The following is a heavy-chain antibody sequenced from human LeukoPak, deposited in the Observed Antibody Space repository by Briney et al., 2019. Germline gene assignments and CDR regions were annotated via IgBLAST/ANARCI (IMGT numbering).Heavy chain of an antibody. CDR2: ISGSGGST. CDR1: GFTFSSYA. J-gene: IGHJ4*02. D-gene: IGHD3-22*01. V-gene: IGHV3-23*01. Sequence: PGGSLRLSCAASGFTFSSYAMSRVRQAPGKGLEWVSAISGSGGSTYYADSVKGRFTISRDNSKNTLYLQMNSLRAEDTAVYYCARDRDYYDSSLGYWGQGTLVTVSS. CDR3: ARDRDYYDSSLGY.